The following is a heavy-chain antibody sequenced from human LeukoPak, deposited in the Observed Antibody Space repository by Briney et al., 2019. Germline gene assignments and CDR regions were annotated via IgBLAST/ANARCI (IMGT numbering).Heavy chain of an antibody. CDR1: GYTFTGYY. Sequence: ASVKVSCKASGYTFTGYYMHWVRQAPGQGLEWMGWINPNSGGTNYAQKLQGRVTMTTDTSTSTAYMELRSLRSDDTAVYYCARDFDEGNWFDPWGQGTLVTVSS. CDR2: INPNSGGT. V-gene: IGHV1-2*02. J-gene: IGHJ5*02. CDR3: ARDFDEGNWFDP.